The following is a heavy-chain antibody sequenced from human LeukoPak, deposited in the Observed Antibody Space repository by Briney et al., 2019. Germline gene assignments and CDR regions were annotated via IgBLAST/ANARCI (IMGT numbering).Heavy chain of an antibody. D-gene: IGHD3-22*01. CDR2: IIPIFGTA. J-gene: IGHJ4*02. CDR1: GGTFSSYA. CDR3: ARRYYYDSSGYSG. V-gene: IGHV1-69*05. Sequence: ASMKVSCKASGGTFSSYAISWVRQAPGQGLEWMGGIIPIFGTANYAQKFQGRVTITTDESTSTAYMELSSLRSEDTAVYYCARRYYYDSSGYSGWGQGTLVTVSS.